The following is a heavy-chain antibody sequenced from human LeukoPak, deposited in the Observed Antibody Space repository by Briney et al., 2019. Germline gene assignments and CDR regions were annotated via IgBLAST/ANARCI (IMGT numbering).Heavy chain of an antibody. V-gene: IGHV4-34*01. CDR3: ARWSIAVAYNWFDP. J-gene: IGHJ5*02. CDR2: INHSGST. Sequence: PSETLSLTCAVYGGSFSGYYWSWIRQPPEKGLEWIGEINHSGSTNYNPSLKSRVTISVDTSKNQFSLKLSSVTAADTAVYYCARWSIAVAYNWFDPWGQGTLVTVSS. CDR1: GGSFSGYY. D-gene: IGHD6-19*01.